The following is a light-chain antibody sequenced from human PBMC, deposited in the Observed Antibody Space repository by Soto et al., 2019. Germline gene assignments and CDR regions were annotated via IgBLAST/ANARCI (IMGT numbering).Light chain of an antibody. CDR3: QQSYSTPWT. CDR2: AAS. CDR1: QSISNY. V-gene: IGKV1-39*01. Sequence: DIQMTQSPSSLSASVGDRVTITCRASQSISNYLNWYQQKPGKAPNLLIYAASSLQSGVPSRFSGSGSGTDFTLTISSLQPEDSAIYYCQQSYSTPWTFGQGTKVEIK. J-gene: IGKJ1*01.